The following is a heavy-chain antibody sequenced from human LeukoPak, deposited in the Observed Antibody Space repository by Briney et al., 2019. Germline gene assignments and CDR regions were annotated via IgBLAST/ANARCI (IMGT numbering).Heavy chain of an antibody. J-gene: IGHJ4*02. D-gene: IGHD6-6*01. CDR2: IYYTGST. CDR3: AKEGGPARPGLDS. CDR1: GASMSSHY. V-gene: IGHV4-59*11. Sequence: SETLSLTCTVSGASMSSHYWTWIRQDPGTGLEWIGNIYYTGSTSYNPALESRVAISLDTSNNQFSLKLTSVTAADTAVYYCAKEGGPARPGLDSWGQGTLVTVSS.